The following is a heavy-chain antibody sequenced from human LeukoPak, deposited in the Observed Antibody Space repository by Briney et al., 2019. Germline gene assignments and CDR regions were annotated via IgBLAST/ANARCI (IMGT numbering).Heavy chain of an antibody. CDR3: ARDLLGGYFDGNDI. Sequence: SETLSLTCTVSGGSISSYYWSWIRQPPGKGLEWIGYIYYSGSTNYNPSLKSRVTISVDTSKNQFSLKLSSVTAADTAVYYCARDLLGGYFDGNDIRGQGTMVTVSS. V-gene: IGHV4-59*01. CDR1: GGSISSYY. CDR2: IYYSGST. J-gene: IGHJ3*02. D-gene: IGHD3-9*01.